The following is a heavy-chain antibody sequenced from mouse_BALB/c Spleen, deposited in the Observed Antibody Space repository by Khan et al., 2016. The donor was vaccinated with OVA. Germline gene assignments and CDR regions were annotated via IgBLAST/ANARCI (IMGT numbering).Heavy chain of an antibody. CDR3: AREAYRYDEYYFDY. CDR2: IGSGGST. V-gene: IGHV5-6-5*01. CDR1: GFTFSTYA. D-gene: IGHD2-14*01. J-gene: IGHJ2*01. Sequence: DVKLVESGGDSVKPGGSLKLSCAVSGFTFSTYAMSWVRQTPEKRLEWVASIGSGGSTYYPDSVKGRFTISRDNARNIVYLQMTSLRSEDMAMYYCAREAYRYDEYYFDYWGQGTTLTVSS.